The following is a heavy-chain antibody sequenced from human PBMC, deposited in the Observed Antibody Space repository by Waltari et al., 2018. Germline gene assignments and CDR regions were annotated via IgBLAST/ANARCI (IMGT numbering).Heavy chain of an antibody. CDR1: GGSFSGYY. CDR3: ARGRKLSGWFDP. Sequence: QVQLQQWGAGLLKPSETLSLTCAVYGGSFSGYYWSWIRQPPGKGLEWIGEINHSGSTNYNPSLKSRVTISVDTSKNQFSLKLSSVTAADTAVYYCARGRKLSGWFDPWGQGTLVTVSS. V-gene: IGHV4-34*01. D-gene: IGHD1-26*01. CDR2: INHSGST. J-gene: IGHJ5*02.